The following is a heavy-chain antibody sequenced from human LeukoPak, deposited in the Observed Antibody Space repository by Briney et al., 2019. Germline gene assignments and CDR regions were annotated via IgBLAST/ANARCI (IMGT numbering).Heavy chain of an antibody. D-gene: IGHD1-26*01. CDR2: ISGSGGST. CDR3: AKAPEWELHRDYYYYYYMDV. J-gene: IGHJ6*03. V-gene: IGHV3-23*01. CDR1: GFTFSSYA. Sequence: PGGSLRLSCAASGFTFSSYAMSWVRQAPGKGLEWVSAISGSGGSTYYADSVKGRFTISRDKSKNTLYLQMNSLRAEDTAVYYCAKAPEWELHRDYYYYYYMDVWGKGTTVTVSS.